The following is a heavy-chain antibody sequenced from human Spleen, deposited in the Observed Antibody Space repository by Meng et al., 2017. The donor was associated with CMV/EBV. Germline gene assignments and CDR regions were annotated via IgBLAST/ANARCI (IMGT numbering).Heavy chain of an antibody. CDR2: IRHDGSEK. V-gene: IGHV3-30*02. CDR1: GFTFRNYG. J-gene: IGHJ6*02. D-gene: IGHD1-7*01. Sequence: GESLKISCAASGFTFRNYGMHWVRQAPGKGLEWVAFIRHDGSEKKYAYSVRGRFSVSRDGSENALYLQMNRLRADDTAIYYCGKDFSVHSGLELRSGIYYYYGLDVWGQGTTVTVSS. CDR3: GKDFSVHSGLELRSGIYYYYGLDV.